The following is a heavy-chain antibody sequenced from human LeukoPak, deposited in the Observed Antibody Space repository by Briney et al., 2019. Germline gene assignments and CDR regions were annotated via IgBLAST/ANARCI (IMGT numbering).Heavy chain of an antibody. V-gene: IGHV4-34*01. CDR1: GGSLSGYY. J-gene: IGHJ6*03. Sequence: SETLSLTCAVSGGSLSGYYWSWIRQPPGKGLEWIGEINHSGTTNYNPSLKSRVTISLDTSRNQFSLKLSSVTAADTAVYYCARGRQDVTMIVVVMTAVSYYLDVWGKGTTVTVS. D-gene: IGHD3-22*01. CDR3: ARGRQDVTMIVVVMTAVSYYLDV. CDR2: INHSGTT.